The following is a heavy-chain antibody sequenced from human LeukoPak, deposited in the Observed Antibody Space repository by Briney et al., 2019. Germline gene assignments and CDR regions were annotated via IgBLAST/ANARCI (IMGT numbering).Heavy chain of an antibody. J-gene: IGHJ4*02. CDR1: GFAFSRDW. V-gene: IGHV3-74*01. CDR3: VRNLLGSSEN. D-gene: IGHD5-12*01. CDR2: INRDGSFI. Sequence: GGSLRLSCAPSGFAFSRDWLHGVRHAPGKGLVWVARINRDGSFINYADSVRGRFTISRDNAKSTLHLQMDSLRAEDTAVYHCVRNLLGSSENWGQGTLVTVSS.